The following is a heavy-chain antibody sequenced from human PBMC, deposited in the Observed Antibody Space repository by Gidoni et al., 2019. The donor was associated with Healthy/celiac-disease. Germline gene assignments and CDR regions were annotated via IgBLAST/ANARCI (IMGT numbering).Heavy chain of an antibody. CDR1: GYTFTSYG. Sequence: QVQLVQSGAEVKKPGASVKVSCKASGYTFTSYGSSWVRQAPGQGLEWMGWISAYNGNTNYAQKLQGRVTMTTDTSTSTAYMELRSLRSDDTAVYYCAREVISPIIVVVPAVTDYYYGMDVWGQGTTVTVSS. D-gene: IGHD2-2*01. CDR2: ISAYNGNT. CDR3: AREVISPIIVVVPAVTDYYYGMDV. V-gene: IGHV1-18*01. J-gene: IGHJ6*02.